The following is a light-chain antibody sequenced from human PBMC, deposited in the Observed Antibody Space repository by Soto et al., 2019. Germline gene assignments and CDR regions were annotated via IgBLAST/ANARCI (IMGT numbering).Light chain of an antibody. Sequence: VLTQFPVTLSLSPGERATLSCRASQNAHTSLAWYRQKPGQAPRLLIYDAFKRAAGIPDRFSGSGSGTDFTLTISRLEPEDFAVYYCQQYGSSGTFGQGTKVDIK. V-gene: IGKV3-20*01. J-gene: IGKJ1*01. CDR1: QNAHTS. CDR3: QQYGSSGT. CDR2: DAF.